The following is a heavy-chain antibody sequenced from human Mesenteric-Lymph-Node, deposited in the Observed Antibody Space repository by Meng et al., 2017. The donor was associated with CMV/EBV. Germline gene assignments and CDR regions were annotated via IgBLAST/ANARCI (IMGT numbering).Heavy chain of an antibody. CDR3: AKTGDGFPFDY. CDR1: GFTFDDYG. J-gene: IGHJ4*02. D-gene: IGHD2-21*02. CDR2: ISGRGRTT. V-gene: IGHV3-23*01. Sequence: GGSLRLSCAASGFTFDDYGMSWVRQAPGKGLEWVSGISGRGRTTYYADSVKGRFTISRDNSKNTLYLQMNSLRADDTAVYFCAKTGDGFPFDYWGQGALVTVSS.